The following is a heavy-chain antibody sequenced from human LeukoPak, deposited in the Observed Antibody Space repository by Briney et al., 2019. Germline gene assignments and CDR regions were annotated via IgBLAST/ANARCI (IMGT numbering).Heavy chain of an antibody. D-gene: IGHD3-3*01. CDR2: INHSGST. CDR3: ARGSSYYDFWSGYYPYYYYMDV. CDR1: GGSFSGYY. J-gene: IGHJ6*03. V-gene: IGHV4-34*01. Sequence: SETLSLTCAVYGGSFSGYYWSWIRQPPGKGLEWIGEINHSGSTNYNPSLKSRVTISVDTSKNQFSLKLSSVTAADTAVYYCARGSSYYDFWSGYYPYYYYMDVWGKGTTVTVSS.